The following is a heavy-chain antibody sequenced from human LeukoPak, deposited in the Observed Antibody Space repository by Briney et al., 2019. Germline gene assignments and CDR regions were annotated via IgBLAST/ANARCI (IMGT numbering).Heavy chain of an antibody. Sequence: GGSLRLSCAASGFIFGSHAMSWVRQAPGKGLEWVSGISGSGGSTYYADSVKGRFTISRDNPKNTLYLQMNSLRAEDTAVYYCAKQKWNSGYDAFDIWGQGTMVTVSS. D-gene: IGHD3-22*01. V-gene: IGHV3-23*01. CDR1: GFIFGSHA. CDR3: AKQKWNSGYDAFDI. J-gene: IGHJ3*02. CDR2: ISGSGGST.